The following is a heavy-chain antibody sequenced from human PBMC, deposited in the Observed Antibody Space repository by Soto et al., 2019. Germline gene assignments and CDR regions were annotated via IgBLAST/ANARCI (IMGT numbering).Heavy chain of an antibody. Sequence: QVQLVQSGAEVKKPGASVKVSCRTSGYTFTHYYIHWVRQAPGQGLEWLGIINPASTSTNYAQEFQGRGTLTMDTSTTTVYMELSGLRTEETALFCCVRDLAAGDHWGQGTLVTVSS. J-gene: IGHJ4*02. D-gene: IGHD6-13*01. CDR3: VRDLAAGDH. CDR1: GYTFTHYY. CDR2: INPASTST. V-gene: IGHV1-46*01.